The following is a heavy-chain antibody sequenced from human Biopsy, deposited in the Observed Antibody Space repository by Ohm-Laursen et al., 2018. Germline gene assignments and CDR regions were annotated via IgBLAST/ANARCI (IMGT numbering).Heavy chain of an antibody. CDR1: GFTFSSYA. D-gene: IGHD5-18*01. V-gene: IGHV3-23*01. CDR3: ARNVRGYNYGLLEY. Sequence: SLRLSCTASGFTFSSYAMNWVRQAPGKGLEWVSAITVSADTTDFADSVRGRFTISRDNSKNKLYLDMINLRAEDTAIYYCARNVRGYNYGLLEYWGQGVMVTVSS. CDR2: ITVSADTT. J-gene: IGHJ4*02.